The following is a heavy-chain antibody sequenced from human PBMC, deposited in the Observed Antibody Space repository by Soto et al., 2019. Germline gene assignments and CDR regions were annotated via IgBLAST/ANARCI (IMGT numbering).Heavy chain of an antibody. J-gene: IGHJ4*02. Sequence: PSETLSLTCTVSGGSIGSGSYYWSWIRQHPGKGLEWIGYINYSGSTFYIPYLKSRVTTSIDTSTKQFSLKLSSVTAADTAVYYCARAGYDRDGGGYYYFDYWGQGTLVTVSS. V-gene: IGHV4-31*03. CDR2: INYSGST. CDR1: GGSIGSGSYY. D-gene: IGHD3-22*01. CDR3: ARAGYDRDGGGYYYFDY.